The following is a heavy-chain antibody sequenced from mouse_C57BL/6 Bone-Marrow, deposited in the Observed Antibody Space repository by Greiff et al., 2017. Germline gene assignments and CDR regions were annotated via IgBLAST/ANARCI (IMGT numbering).Heavy chain of an antibody. V-gene: IGHV5-4*01. CDR3: ARPYDRYFDV. J-gene: IGHJ1*03. Sequence: DVQLQVSGGGLVKPGGSLKLSCAASGFTFSSYALSWVRQTPEKRLEWVATISDGGSYTYYPDNVKGRFTISSDNAKNNLYLTMSHLKSEDTAMYYCARPYDRYFDVWGTGTTVTVSS. D-gene: IGHD2-12*01. CDR1: GFTFSSYA. CDR2: ISDGGSYT.